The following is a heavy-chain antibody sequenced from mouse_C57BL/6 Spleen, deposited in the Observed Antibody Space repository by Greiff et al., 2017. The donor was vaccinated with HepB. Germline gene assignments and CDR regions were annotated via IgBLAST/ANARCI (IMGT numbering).Heavy chain of an antibody. D-gene: IGHD2-1*01. J-gene: IGHJ4*01. Sequence: VMLVESGPGLVQPSQSLSITCTVSGFSLTSYGVHWVRQSPGKGLEWLGVIWSGGSTDYNAAFISRLSISKDNSKSQVFFKMNSLQADDTAIYYCASYGNYEDYYAMDYWGQGTSVTVSS. CDR2: IWSGGST. V-gene: IGHV2-2*01. CDR3: ASYGNYEDYYAMDY. CDR1: GFSLTSYG.